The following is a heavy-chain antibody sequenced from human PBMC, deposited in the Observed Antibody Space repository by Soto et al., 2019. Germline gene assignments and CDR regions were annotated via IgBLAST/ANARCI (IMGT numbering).Heavy chain of an antibody. CDR3: ARVDCSGGSCYSQHYYYYYGMDV. D-gene: IGHD2-15*01. J-gene: IGHJ6*02. CDR1: GFTFSSYG. V-gene: IGHV3-33*01. Sequence: GGSLRLSCAASGFTFSSYGMHWVRQAPGKGLEWVAVIWYDGSNKYYADSVKGRFTISRDNSKNTLYLQMNSLRAEDTAVYYCARVDCSGGSCYSQHYYYYYGMDVWGQGTTVTVSS. CDR2: IWYDGSNK.